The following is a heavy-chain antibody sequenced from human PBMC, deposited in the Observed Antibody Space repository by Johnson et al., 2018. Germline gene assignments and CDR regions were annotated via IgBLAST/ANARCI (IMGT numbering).Heavy chain of an antibody. D-gene: IGHD1-26*01. CDR1: GFSISSYW. J-gene: IGHJ3*01. Sequence: VQLQESGGGLGQXGGSXRLXCAASGFSISSYWMHWLRQAPGKGLEWVPRIHSDGSATNYADSVKGRFTISRDNAKNTLDLQMHSLRPDDTAVYYCGRGDFDAFDLWGQGTMVTVSS. V-gene: IGHV3-74*01. CDR3: GRGDFDAFDL. CDR2: IHSDGSAT.